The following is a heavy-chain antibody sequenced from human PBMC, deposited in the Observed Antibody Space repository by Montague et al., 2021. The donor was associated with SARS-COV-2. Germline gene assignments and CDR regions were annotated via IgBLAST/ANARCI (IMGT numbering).Heavy chain of an antibody. Sequence: SETLSLTCTVSGGSISSYSWSWIRQPPGKGMEWIGYMYYSGSTNYNPSLKSRVTLSVDTSKTQFSLKLSSVTAADTAVYYCARDFDYWGQGTLVTVSS. V-gene: IGHV4-59*13. CDR1: GGSISSYS. CDR3: ARDFDY. J-gene: IGHJ4*02. CDR2: MYYSGST.